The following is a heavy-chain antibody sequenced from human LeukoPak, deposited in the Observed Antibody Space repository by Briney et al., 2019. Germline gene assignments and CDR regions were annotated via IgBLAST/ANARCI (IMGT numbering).Heavy chain of an antibody. Sequence: SQTLSLTCTVSGGSISSGSYYWSWIRQPAGKGLEWIGRIYTSGSTNYNPSLKSRVTISVDTSKNQFSLKLSSVTAADTAVYYCARGDEEVSFDYWRQGTLVTVSS. J-gene: IGHJ4*02. CDR2: IYTSGST. V-gene: IGHV4-61*02. CDR1: GGSISSGSYY. CDR3: ARGDEEVSFDY.